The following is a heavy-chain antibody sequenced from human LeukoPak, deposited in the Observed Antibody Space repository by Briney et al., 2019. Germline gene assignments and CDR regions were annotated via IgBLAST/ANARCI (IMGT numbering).Heavy chain of an antibody. CDR2: IIPIFGTP. V-gene: IGHV1-69*06. J-gene: IGHJ6*03. CDR3: AKQGAVRQDYYMDV. CDR1: GGSFSSYA. Sequence: SVNVSCQASGGSFSSYAITWLRQAPGQGLEWMGRIIPIFGTPTYAQKFQGRVTITADMGSNTAYLELTSLTSEDTARYFCAKQGAVRQDYYMDVWGNGTTVLVSS. D-gene: IGHD3-16*01.